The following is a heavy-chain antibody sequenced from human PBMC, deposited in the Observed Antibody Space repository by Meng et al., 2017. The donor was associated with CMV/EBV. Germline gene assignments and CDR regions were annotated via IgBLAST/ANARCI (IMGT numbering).Heavy chain of an antibody. J-gene: IGHJ4*02. CDR2: INPNSGGT. CDR1: VSTFTGYY. D-gene: IGHD3-16*01. CDR3: ARHYDYDDY. Sequence: QWHRVQSGADVKKPGASVNFSGKAPVSTFTGYYMHWVRQAPGQGLEWMGWINPNSGGTNYAQKFQDRVTMTRDTSISTAYMELSRLRSDDTAVYYCARHYDYDDYWGQGTLVTVSS. V-gene: IGHV1-2*02.